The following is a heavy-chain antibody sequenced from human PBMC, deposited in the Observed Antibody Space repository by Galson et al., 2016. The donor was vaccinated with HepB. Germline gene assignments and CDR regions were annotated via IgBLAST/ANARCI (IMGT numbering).Heavy chain of an antibody. J-gene: IGHJ3*02. CDR2: FDPEDGET. D-gene: IGHD6-13*01. Sequence: SVKVSCKVSGYTLTELSMNWVRQAPGKGLEWMGGFDPEDGETIYAQKFQGRVTMTEDTSTDTAYMELSSLRSDDTAVYYCATGRRGAAGLDAFDTWGQGTMVTVSS. CDR1: GYTLTELS. V-gene: IGHV1-24*01. CDR3: ATGRRGAAGLDAFDT.